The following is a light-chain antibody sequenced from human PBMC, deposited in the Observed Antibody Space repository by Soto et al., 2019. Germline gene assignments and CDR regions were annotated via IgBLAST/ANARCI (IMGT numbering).Light chain of an antibody. V-gene: IGKV3-20*01. CDR3: QQYGISPRT. J-gene: IGKJ1*01. CDR2: GAS. Sequence: EIVLTQSPGTLSLSPGERATLSCRASQSVSSSYLGWYQQRPGQAPRLLIYGASSRATGIPDRFSGSGSGTDFTLTISRLEPEDFAVYYCQQYGISPRTFGQGTKVDI. CDR1: QSVSSSY.